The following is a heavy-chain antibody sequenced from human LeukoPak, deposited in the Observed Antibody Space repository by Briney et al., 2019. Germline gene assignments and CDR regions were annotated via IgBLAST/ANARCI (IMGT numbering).Heavy chain of an antibody. Sequence: VASVKVSCKASGGTFSSYAISWVRQAPGQGLEWMGGIIPIFGTANYAQKFQGRVTITADESTSTAYMELSSLRSEDTAVYYCARLGSSRMDIVVVPADWFDPWGQGTLVTVSS. V-gene: IGHV1-69*13. J-gene: IGHJ5*02. CDR3: ARLGSSRMDIVVVPADWFDP. CDR1: GGTFSSYA. CDR2: IIPIFGTA. D-gene: IGHD2-2*03.